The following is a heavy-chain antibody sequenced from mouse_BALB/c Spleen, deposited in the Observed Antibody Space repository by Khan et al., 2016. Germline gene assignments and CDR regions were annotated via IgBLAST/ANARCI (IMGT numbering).Heavy chain of an antibody. D-gene: IGHD6-1*01. J-gene: IGHJ2*01. V-gene: IGHV9-1*02. CDR2: INTYTGEP. CDR1: GYTFTNYG. CDR3: ARFRSANY. Sequence: VQLKQSGPELKKPGETVKISCKASGYTFTNYGMNWVKQAPGKGLKWMGWINTYTGEPTYADDFKGRFVFSLETSASTAYLQINNLKNEDMATYFCARFRSANYWGQGTTLTVSS.